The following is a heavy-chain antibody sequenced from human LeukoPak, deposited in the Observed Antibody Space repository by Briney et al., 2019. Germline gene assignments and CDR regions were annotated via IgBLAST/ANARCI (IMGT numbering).Heavy chain of an antibody. CDR2: MNPNSGNT. CDR3: ARSGLPMVRGVIIKSYYYYGMDV. V-gene: IGHV1-8*01. D-gene: IGHD3-10*01. CDR1: GYTFTSYD. J-gene: IGHJ6*02. Sequence: ASVKVSCEASGYTFTSYDINWARQATGQGLEWMGWMNPNSGNTGYAQKFQGRVTMTRNTSISTAYMELSSLRSEDAAVYYCARSGLPMVRGVIIKSYYYYGMDVWGQGTTVTVSS.